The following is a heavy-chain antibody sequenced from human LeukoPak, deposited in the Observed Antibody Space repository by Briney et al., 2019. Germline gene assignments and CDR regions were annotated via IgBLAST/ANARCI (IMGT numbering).Heavy chain of an antibody. V-gene: IGHV3-20*04. D-gene: IGHD2-15*01. Sequence: GGSLRLCCAASGFTFDDYGMSWVRQVPGKGLEGVSGINWNGGSTGYAASVKGRVTISRDNANYSLYLQMNSLRAENTALYYCARAKRSGPRVRYYYYMDVWGKGTTVTVSS. CDR3: ARAKRSGPRVRYYYYMDV. CDR2: INWNGGST. CDR1: GFTFDDYG. J-gene: IGHJ6*03.